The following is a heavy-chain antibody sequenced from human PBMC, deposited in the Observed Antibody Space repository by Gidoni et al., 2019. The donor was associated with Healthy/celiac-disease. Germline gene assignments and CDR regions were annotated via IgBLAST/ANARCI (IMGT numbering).Heavy chain of an antibody. D-gene: IGHD3-10*01. V-gene: IGHV4-39*01. J-gene: IGHJ6*02. CDR1: GCSISSSSYY. Sequence: QLQLQESGPGLVKPSETPSLTCTVSGCSISSSSYYWGWIRQPPGKGLELIGSIYYSGSTYYNPSLKRRVTMSVDTSKNQFSLKLSSVTAADTAVYYCASAYGSGSYYKRDYYYYGMDVWGQGTTVTVSS. CDR3: ASAYGSGSYYKRDYYYYGMDV. CDR2: IYYSGST.